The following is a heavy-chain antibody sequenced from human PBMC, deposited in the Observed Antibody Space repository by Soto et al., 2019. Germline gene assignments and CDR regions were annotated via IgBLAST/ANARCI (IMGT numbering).Heavy chain of an antibody. CDR2: INHSGST. CDR1: GGSFSGYY. Sequence: SETLSLTCAVDGGSFSGYYWSWIRQPPGKGLEWIGEINHSGSTNYNPSLKSRVTISVDTSKNQFSLRLSSVTAADTAVYFCARASIVRGVISPSRDYYYYMDVWGKGTTVTVSS. CDR3: ARASIVRGVISPSRDYYYYMDV. J-gene: IGHJ6*03. D-gene: IGHD3-10*01. V-gene: IGHV4-34*01.